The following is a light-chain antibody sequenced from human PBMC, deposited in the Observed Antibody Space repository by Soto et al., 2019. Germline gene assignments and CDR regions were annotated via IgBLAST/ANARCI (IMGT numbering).Light chain of an antibody. CDR3: QTWSTDIRV. V-gene: IGLV4-69*01. Sequence: QAVVTQPPSASASLGASVKLTCTLSSGHNSYAIAWHQQQPEKGPRYLMKLNSDGSHSKGDGIPDRFSGSSSGAERYLTISSLQSGDEADYYCQTWSTDIRVFGGGTKLTVL. J-gene: IGLJ3*02. CDR1: SGHNSYA. CDR2: LNSDGSH.